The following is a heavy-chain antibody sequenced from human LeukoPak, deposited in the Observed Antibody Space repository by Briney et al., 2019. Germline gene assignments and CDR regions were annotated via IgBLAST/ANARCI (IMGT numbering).Heavy chain of an antibody. CDR3: ARDHNWNDAGGFDY. J-gene: IGHJ4*02. Sequence: SETLSLTCTVSGGSISSYYWSWIRQPPGKGLGWIGYIYYSGSTNYNPSLKSRVTISVDTSKNKFSLKLSSVTAADTAVYYCARDHNWNDAGGFDYWGQGTLVTVSS. CDR2: IYYSGST. V-gene: IGHV4-59*01. D-gene: IGHD1-1*01. CDR1: GGSISSYY.